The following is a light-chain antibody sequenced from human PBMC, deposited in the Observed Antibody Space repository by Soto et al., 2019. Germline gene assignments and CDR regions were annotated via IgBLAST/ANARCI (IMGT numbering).Light chain of an antibody. J-gene: IGKJ2*01. CDR1: KMVLQTPGNKNY. V-gene: IGKV4-1*01. Sequence: DIVMTQSQDSLVWFLGKGAPTNGKSGKMVLQTPGNKNYLAGNQQKPGQPPKLLIYWASTRESGVPDRFSGSGSGTDFTLTISSLQAEDVAVSSCQQYYSDPYTFGQGTKLEI. CDR2: WAS. CDR3: QQYYSDPYT.